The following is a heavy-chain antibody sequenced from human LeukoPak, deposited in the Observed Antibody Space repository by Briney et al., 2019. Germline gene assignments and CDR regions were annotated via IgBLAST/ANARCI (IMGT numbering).Heavy chain of an antibody. CDR1: GFTFSSYG. D-gene: IGHD1-26*01. CDR2: ISYDGSNK. J-gene: IGHJ5*02. CDR3: AKDPKSGSLPAWFEP. V-gene: IGHV3-30*18. Sequence: PGRSLRLSCAASGFTFSSYGMHWVRQAPDKGLEWVAVISYDGSNKYYADSVKGRFTISRDNSKNTLYLQMNSLRAEDTAVYYCAKDPKSGSLPAWFEPWGRGTLVSVSS.